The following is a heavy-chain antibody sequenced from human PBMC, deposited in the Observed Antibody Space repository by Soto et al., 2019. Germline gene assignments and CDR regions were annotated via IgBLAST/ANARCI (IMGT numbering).Heavy chain of an antibody. D-gene: IGHD2-21*02. CDR1: GGTFSSYA. J-gene: IGHJ6*02. CDR3: ARPPAQHCGGDGPYYGMDV. CDR2: ITPIFGTA. Sequence: QVQLVQSGAEVKKPGSSVKVSCKASGGTFSSYAISWVRQAPGQGLEWMGGITPIFGTANYAQKFQGRVTITADESASTAYLELSSLRSEDTAVYYGARPPAQHCGGDGPYYGMDVWGQGTTVTVSS. V-gene: IGHV1-69*12.